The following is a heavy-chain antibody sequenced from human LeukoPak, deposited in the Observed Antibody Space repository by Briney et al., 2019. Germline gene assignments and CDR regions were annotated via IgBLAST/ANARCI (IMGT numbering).Heavy chain of an antibody. J-gene: IGHJ4*02. D-gene: IGHD3-9*01. CDR2: ISSSSSCI. CDR1: GFTFSSYS. V-gene: IGHV3-21*01. CDR3: ARDSETRTTYYDILTGYSNFDY. Sequence: GGSLRLSCAASGFTFSSYSMNWVRQAPGKGLEWVSSISSSSSCIYYADSVKGRFTISRDNAKNSLYLQMNSLRAEDTAVYYCARDSETRTTYYDILTGYSNFDYWGQGTLVTVSS.